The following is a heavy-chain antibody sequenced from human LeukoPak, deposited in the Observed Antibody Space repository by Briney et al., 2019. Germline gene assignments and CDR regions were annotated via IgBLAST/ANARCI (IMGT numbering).Heavy chain of an antibody. Sequence: PGGSLRLSCAASGFTFSDEYTSWIRQAPGKGLEWVSYVSNSGSYTNYADSVKGRFTISRDNAKSSLYLQMNSVRAEDMAVYYCARSRGAGPGAHFDYWGQGTLVTVSS. V-gene: IGHV3-11*03. D-gene: IGHD6-19*01. CDR1: GFTFSDEY. CDR2: VSNSGSYT. J-gene: IGHJ4*02. CDR3: ARSRGAGPGAHFDY.